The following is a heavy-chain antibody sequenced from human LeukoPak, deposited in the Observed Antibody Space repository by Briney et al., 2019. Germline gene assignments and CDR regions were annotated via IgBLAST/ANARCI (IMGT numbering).Heavy chain of an antibody. CDR1: GGSISSSYSY. Sequence: PSETLSLTCTVSGGSISSSYSYWGWIRQPPGKGLEWIGNIYYSGSTYYNPSLKSRVTISVDTSKNHFSLKLNSVTAADTAVYYCAKPSNYYGSATDAFDFWGQGTMVTVSS. CDR2: IYYSGST. CDR3: AKPSNYYGSATDAFDF. D-gene: IGHD3-10*01. V-gene: IGHV4-39*07. J-gene: IGHJ3*01.